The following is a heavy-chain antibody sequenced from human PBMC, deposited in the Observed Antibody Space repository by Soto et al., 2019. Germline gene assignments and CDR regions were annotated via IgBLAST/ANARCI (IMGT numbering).Heavy chain of an antibody. CDR2: IYPGDSDT. Sequence: GESLKISCKGSGYSFTSYWIGWVRQMPGKGLEWMGIIYPGDSDTRYSPSFQGQVTISADKSISTAYLQWSSLKASDTAMYYCARHITIFGVAYYMDVWGKGTTVTVSS. CDR1: GYSFTSYW. D-gene: IGHD3-3*01. CDR3: ARHITIFGVAYYMDV. J-gene: IGHJ6*03. V-gene: IGHV5-51*01.